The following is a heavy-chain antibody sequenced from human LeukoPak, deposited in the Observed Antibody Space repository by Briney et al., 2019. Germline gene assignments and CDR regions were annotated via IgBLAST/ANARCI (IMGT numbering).Heavy chain of an antibody. CDR3: TRDLDGDSMGNLDY. CDR2: ISWNSGSI. D-gene: IGHD4-17*01. J-gene: IGHJ4*02. V-gene: IGHV3-9*01. CDR1: GFTIDDRA. Sequence: GRSLRLSCAASGFTIDDRAMHWVRQAPGKGLERVSGISWNSGSIGYADSVKGRFIISRDNAKKSLYLQMNSLRIEDTALYYCTRDLDGDSMGNLDYWGQGTLVTVSS.